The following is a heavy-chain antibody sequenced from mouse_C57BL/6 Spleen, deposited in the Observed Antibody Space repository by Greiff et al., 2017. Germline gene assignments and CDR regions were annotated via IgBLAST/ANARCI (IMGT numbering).Heavy chain of an antibody. D-gene: IGHD2-5*01. Sequence: QVQLQQSGAELMKPGASVKLSCKATGYTFTGYWIEWVKQRPGHGLEWIGEILPGSGSSNYNSQFNGKATFTADTSSNTSYMPLSILTTENSAIYYCARGDYSNYDPWFAYWGQGTLVTVSA. CDR1: GYTFTGYW. CDR2: ILPGSGSS. V-gene: IGHV1-9*01. CDR3: ARGDYSNYDPWFAY. J-gene: IGHJ3*01.